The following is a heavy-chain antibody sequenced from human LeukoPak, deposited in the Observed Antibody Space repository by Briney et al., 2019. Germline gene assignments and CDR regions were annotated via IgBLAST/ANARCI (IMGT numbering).Heavy chain of an antibody. V-gene: IGHV4-59*12. CDR3: AVRFRGSNFYYYYMDV. CDR1: GGSFSGYY. D-gene: IGHD2-15*01. CDR2: IYYSGST. J-gene: IGHJ6*03. Sequence: SETLSLTCAVSGGSFSGYYWSWIRQPPGKGLEWIGYIYYSGSTNYNPSLKSRVTISADTSKNQFSLKLSSVTAADTAVYYCAVRFRGSNFYYYYMDVWGKGTAVTVSS.